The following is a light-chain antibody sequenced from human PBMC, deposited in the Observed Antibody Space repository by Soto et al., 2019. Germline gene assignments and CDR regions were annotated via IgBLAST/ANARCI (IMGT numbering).Light chain of an antibody. V-gene: IGKV1-5*01. CDR3: QQYHRSSIT. CDR1: QSLNNE. CDR2: DAS. Sequence: TLSASVGDRVTITCRASQSLNNELAWYQQKPGKAPNLLMYDASTLERGVPSRFSGTGSGTEFTLTISSLQPDDFATYYCQQYHRSSITFGQGTRLEI. J-gene: IGKJ5*01.